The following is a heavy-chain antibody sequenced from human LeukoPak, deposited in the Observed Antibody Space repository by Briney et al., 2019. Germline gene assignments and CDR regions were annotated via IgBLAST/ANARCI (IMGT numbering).Heavy chain of an antibody. CDR3: ARGLSNSRRTLLGLDY. CDR2: INHSGST. Sequence: SETLSLTCAVYGGSFGGYYWSWIRQPPGKGLEWIGEINHSGSTNYNPSLKSRVTISVDTSKNQFSLKLSSVTAADTAVYYCARGLSNSRRTLLGLDYWGQGTLVTVSS. CDR1: GGSFGGYY. D-gene: IGHD3-16*01. V-gene: IGHV4-34*01. J-gene: IGHJ4*02.